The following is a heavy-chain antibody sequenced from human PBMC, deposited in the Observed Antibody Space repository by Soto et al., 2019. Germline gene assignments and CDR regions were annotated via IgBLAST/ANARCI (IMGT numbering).Heavy chain of an antibody. J-gene: IGHJ4*02. CDR2: VIPMFGTA. V-gene: IGHV1-69*01. CDR3: ARGRGHDSKDAYYEY. CDR1: GGTFSSHT. D-gene: IGHD3-16*01. Sequence: QVQLVQSGAEVRTPGSSVTVSCKASGGTFSSHTISWVRQAPGQGLEWMGGVIPMFGTANYAEKFQGRVTIIADESTSTVYLELISLRSEDTAMYYCARGRGHDSKDAYYEYWGQGTQVIVSS.